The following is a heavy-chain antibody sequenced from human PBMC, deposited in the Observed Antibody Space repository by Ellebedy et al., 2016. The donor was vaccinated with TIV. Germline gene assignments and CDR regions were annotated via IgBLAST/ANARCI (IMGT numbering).Heavy chain of an antibody. CDR3: ARDHGGGGNYGDNWFDP. V-gene: IGHV3-66*01. D-gene: IGHD3-22*01. CDR1: GFTVNSYF. J-gene: IGHJ5*02. Sequence: GGSLRLSCAASGFTVNSYFMTWVRQAPGKGLEWVSVIYKEGGTNYTDSVVGRFTISRDNSENTLYLQMDSLRVEDTAVYYCARDHGGGGNYGDNWFDPWGQGTLVTVSS. CDR2: IYKEGGT.